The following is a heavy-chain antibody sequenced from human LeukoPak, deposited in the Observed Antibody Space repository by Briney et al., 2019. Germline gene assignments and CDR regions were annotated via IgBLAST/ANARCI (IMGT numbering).Heavy chain of an antibody. J-gene: IGHJ4*02. Sequence: PSETLSLTCSVSGGSISGFYLSWIRQPAGKGLEWIGRIVPSGSTNYNPSLRSRVTMSVDTSKNQFSLKLNSVTAADTAVYYCAKEGAAPGPFFDHGGQGPRVTVSS. CDR3: AKEGAAPGPFFDH. V-gene: IGHV4-4*07. CDR2: IVPSGST. D-gene: IGHD6-25*01. CDR1: GGSISGFY.